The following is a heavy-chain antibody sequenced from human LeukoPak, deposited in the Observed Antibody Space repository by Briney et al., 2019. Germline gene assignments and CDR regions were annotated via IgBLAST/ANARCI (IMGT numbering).Heavy chain of an antibody. CDR3: AKDRYCSSTNCPYDY. V-gene: IGHV3-23*01. CDR2: ISVSDGST. Sequence: GGSLRLSCAASGFTFSSYAMNWVRQAPGKGLEWVSGISVSDGSTYYADSVKGRFTMSRDNSNNMLFLQMNSLRAEDTAVYYCAKDRYCSSTNCPYDYWGQGTLVAVSS. CDR1: GFTFSSYA. J-gene: IGHJ4*02. D-gene: IGHD2-2*01.